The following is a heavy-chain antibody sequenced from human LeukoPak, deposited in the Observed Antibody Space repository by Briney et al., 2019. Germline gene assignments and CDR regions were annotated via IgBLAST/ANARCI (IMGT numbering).Heavy chain of an antibody. CDR3: TTNYGDCFDY. J-gene: IGHJ4*02. D-gene: IGHD4-17*01. CDR2: IKSKTDGGTT. CDR1: GFTFSNAW. Sequence: GGSLRLSCAASGFTFSNAWMSWVRQAPVKGLEWVGRIKSKTDGGTTDYAAPVKGGFTISRDDSKNMLYLQMNSLKTEDTAVYYCTTNYGDCFDYWGQGTLVTVSS. V-gene: IGHV3-15*01.